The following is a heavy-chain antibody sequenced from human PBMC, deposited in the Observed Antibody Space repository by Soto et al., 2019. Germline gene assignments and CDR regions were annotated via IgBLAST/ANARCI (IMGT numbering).Heavy chain of an antibody. CDR1: GYSFTSFW. Sequence: PGESLKISCKGSGYSFTSFWIGWVRQMPGIGLEWMGIIYPGDSDTRYSPSFQGQVTISADKSISTAYLQWSSLKASDTAMYYCARQMCSGGSCYRGGFDYWGQGTLVTVSS. CDR3: ARQMCSGGSCYRGGFDY. V-gene: IGHV5-51*01. D-gene: IGHD2-15*01. CDR2: IYPGDSDT. J-gene: IGHJ4*02.